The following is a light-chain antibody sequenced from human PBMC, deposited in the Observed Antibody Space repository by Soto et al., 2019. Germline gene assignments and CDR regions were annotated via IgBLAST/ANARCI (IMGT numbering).Light chain of an antibody. CDR1: QGVSSY. J-gene: IGKJ3*01. Sequence: EIELTQSPATLSLSPGERATLSCRASQGVSSYLAWYQQKPGQAPRLLIYDASNRATGIPARFSGSGPGTDFTLTISSLEPEDFAVYYCQQRSNCLFTFGPGTNVDIK. V-gene: IGKV3D-11*01. CDR3: QQRSNCLFT. CDR2: DAS.